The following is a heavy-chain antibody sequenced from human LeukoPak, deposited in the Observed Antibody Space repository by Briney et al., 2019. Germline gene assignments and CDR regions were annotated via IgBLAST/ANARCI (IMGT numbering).Heavy chain of an antibody. J-gene: IGHJ4*02. Sequence: GRSLILSCAASGFTFSTYGMHWVRQAPGKGLEWVAVISYDGSNKYYADSVKGRFTISRDNSKNTLYLQMNSLRAEDTALYYCAKGDSGYYTFFDYWGQGTLVTVSS. CDR2: ISYDGSNK. CDR1: GFTFSTYG. D-gene: IGHD3-22*01. V-gene: IGHV3-30*18. CDR3: AKGDSGYYTFFDY.